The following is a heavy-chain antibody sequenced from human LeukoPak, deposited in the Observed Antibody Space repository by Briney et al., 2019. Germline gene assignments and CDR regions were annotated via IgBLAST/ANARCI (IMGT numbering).Heavy chain of an antibody. CDR2: INANGIGT. Sequence: GGSLRLSCVASGFTFATYAMSWVRQAPGKGLEGVSAINANGIGTFYADSVKGRFTISRDNSKNTLFLQMDSLRAEDTALYYCAKHPVSGNFDSWGQGTLVTVSS. J-gene: IGHJ4*02. V-gene: IGHV3-23*01. CDR3: AKHPVSGNFDS. D-gene: IGHD5/OR15-5a*01. CDR1: GFTFATYA.